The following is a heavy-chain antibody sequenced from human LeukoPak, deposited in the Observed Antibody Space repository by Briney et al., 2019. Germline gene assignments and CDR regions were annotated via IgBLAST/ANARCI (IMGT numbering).Heavy chain of an antibody. Sequence: PGGSLRLSCAASGFTFSSYGMHWVRQAPGKGLEWVAVISYDGSNKYYADSVKGRFTISRDNSKDTLYLQINSLGVEDTAVYYCVKGGTNDMATSFWGLGTLVTVSS. D-gene: IGHD5-24*01. V-gene: IGHV3-30*18. CDR3: VKGGTNDMATSF. J-gene: IGHJ4*02. CDR1: GFTFSSYG. CDR2: ISYDGSNK.